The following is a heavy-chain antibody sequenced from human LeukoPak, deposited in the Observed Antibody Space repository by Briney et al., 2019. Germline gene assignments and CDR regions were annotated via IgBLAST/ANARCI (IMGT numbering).Heavy chain of an antibody. CDR2: SYYSGST. D-gene: IGHD3-10*01. CDR1: GGSISSYY. V-gene: IGHV4-59*01. Sequence: PSQTLSLTCAVSGGSISSYYWSWIRQPPGRGLEWVGYSYYSGSTNYNPSLKSRVTISVDTPKNQMSLKLSSVTAADTAVYYCARVYGSGSYFRWFDPWGQGTLVTVSS. CDR3: ARVYGSGSYFRWFDP. J-gene: IGHJ5*02.